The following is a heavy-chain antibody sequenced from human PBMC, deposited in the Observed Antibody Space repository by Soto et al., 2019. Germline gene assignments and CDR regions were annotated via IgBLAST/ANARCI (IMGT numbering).Heavy chain of an antibody. CDR1: GGSISSGGYY. J-gene: IGHJ6*02. Sequence: QVQLQESGPGLVKPSRTLSLTCTVSGGSISSGGYYWSWIRQHPGKGLEWIGYIYYSGSTYYNPSLKSRVTRSVDTSKNQFSLKLSSVTAADTAVYYCARDRVAVAGNYYYYYGMDVWGQGTTVTVSS. CDR3: ARDRVAVAGNYYYYYGMDV. D-gene: IGHD6-19*01. V-gene: IGHV4-31*03. CDR2: IYYSGST.